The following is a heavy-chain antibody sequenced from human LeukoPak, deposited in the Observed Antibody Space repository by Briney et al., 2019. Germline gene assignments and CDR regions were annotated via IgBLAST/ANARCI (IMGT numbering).Heavy chain of an antibody. J-gene: IGHJ6*03. CDR1: GYTFTSYD. V-gene: IGHV1-8*01. CDR2: MNPNSGNT. Sequence: ASVKVSCKASGYTFTSYDNNWVRQATGQGLEWMGWMNPNSGNTGYAQKFQGRVTMTRNTSISTAHMELSSLRSEDTAVYYCARGRESSWYFLYYYYYMDVWGKGTTVTVSS. D-gene: IGHD6-13*01. CDR3: ARGRESSWYFLYYYYYMDV.